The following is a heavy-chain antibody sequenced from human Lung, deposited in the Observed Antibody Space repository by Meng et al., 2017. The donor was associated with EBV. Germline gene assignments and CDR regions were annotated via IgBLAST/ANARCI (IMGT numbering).Heavy chain of an antibody. Sequence: QVQLQGSGPGPVKPSGTPSLPSAVSGGSISSSNWWSWVRQPPGKGLEWIGEIYHSGSTNYNPSLKSRVTISVDKSKNQFSLKLSSVTAADTAVYYCARGKLSGYRYFDYWGQGTLVTVSS. J-gene: IGHJ4*02. D-gene: IGHD3-3*01. CDR1: GGSISSSNW. V-gene: IGHV4-4*02. CDR3: ARGKLSGYRYFDY. CDR2: IYHSGST.